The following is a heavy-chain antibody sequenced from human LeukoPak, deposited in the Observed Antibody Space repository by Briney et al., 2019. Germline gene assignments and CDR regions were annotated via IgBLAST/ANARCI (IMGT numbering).Heavy chain of an antibody. D-gene: IGHD3-3*01. CDR2: ISGSGGST. CDR1: GFTFSSYA. V-gene: IGHV3-23*01. Sequence: GGSLRLSCAASGFTFSSYAMNWVRQAPGKGLEWVSAISGSGGSTYYADSVKGRFTISRDNSKNTLYLQMNSLRAEDTAVYYCAKDSLRFLEWLTIMDVWGKGTTVTVSS. CDR3: AKDSLRFLEWLTIMDV. J-gene: IGHJ6*03.